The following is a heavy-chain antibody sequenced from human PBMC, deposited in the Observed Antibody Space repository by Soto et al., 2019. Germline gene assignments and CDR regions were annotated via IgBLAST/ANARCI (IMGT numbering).Heavy chain of an antibody. CDR3: ARGPHLKNHRWDYYYMDV. J-gene: IGHJ6*03. Sequence: ASVKGSCKASGYTFTGYYMHWVRQAPGQGLERMGWINPNSGGTNYAQKFQGWVTMTRDTSISTAYMELSRLRSDDTAVYYCARGPHLKNHRWDYYYMDVWGKGTTVTVSS. CDR1: GYTFTGYY. CDR2: INPNSGGT. V-gene: IGHV1-2*04.